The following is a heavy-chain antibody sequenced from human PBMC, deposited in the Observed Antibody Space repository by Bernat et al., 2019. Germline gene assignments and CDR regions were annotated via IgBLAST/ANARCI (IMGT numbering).Heavy chain of an antibody. D-gene: IGHD6-19*01. J-gene: IGHJ4*02. CDR1: GFTFDDYA. V-gene: IGHV3-9*01. Sequence: EVQLVESGGGLVQPGRSLRLSCAASGFTFDDYAMHWVRQAPGKGLEWVSGISWNSGSIGYADSVKGRFTISRDNAKNSLYLQMNSLRAEDTALYYCAKDSSSGWYRDFDYGGQGTLVTVSS. CDR3: AKDSSSGWYRDFDY. CDR2: ISWNSGSI.